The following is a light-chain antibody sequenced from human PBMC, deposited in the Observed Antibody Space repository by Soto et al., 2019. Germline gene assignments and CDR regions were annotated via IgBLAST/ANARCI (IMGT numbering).Light chain of an antibody. CDR3: QQITGT. CDR1: QSISSW. Sequence: DIQMTQSPSTLSASVGDRVTITCRASQSISSWLAGYPQKPGKAPKLLIYKASSLESGVRSRISGSGSGTEVTLSISSLGPDDVVAYYCQQITGTCGQGTKVEIK. V-gene: IGKV1-5*03. J-gene: IGKJ1*01. CDR2: KAS.